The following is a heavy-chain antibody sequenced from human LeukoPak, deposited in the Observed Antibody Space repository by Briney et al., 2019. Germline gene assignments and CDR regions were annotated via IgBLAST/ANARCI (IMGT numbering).Heavy chain of an antibody. CDR2: LSGSGGST. V-gene: IGHV3-23*01. J-gene: IGHJ4*02. Sequence: PGVSLRLYCAASGHTFSRYAMSWVRQAPGKGLESVTALSGSGGSTYYADSVKGRFTISRDKPNTTLSLPLHNLRADVTAVNYCAKACHMIQGVIGYWGQGTLVTVSS. CDR3: AKACHMIQGVIGY. CDR1: GHTFSRYA. D-gene: IGHD3-10*01.